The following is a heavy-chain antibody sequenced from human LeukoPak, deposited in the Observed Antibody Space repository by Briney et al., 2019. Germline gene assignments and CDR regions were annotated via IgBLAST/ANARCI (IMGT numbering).Heavy chain of an antibody. D-gene: IGHD2-21*02. CDR2: INHSGST. V-gene: IGHV4-34*01. CDR3: ARLPLRLHTPYYYYMDV. Sequence: SETLSLTCAVYGGSSSGYYWSWIRQPPGKGLEWIGEINHSGSTNYNPSLKSRVTISVDTSKNQFSLKLSSVTAADTAVYYCARLPLRLHTPYYYYMDVWGKGTTVTVSS. J-gene: IGHJ6*03. CDR1: GGSSSGYY.